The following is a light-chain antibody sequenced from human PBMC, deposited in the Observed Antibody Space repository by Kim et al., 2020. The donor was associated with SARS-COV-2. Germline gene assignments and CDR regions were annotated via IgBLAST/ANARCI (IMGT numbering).Light chain of an antibody. CDR1: QSVSPW. V-gene: IGKV1-5*03. CDR3: QQYNRYLT. CDR2: KAS. Sequence: SASVGDRITITCRASQSVSPWVAWYQQKAGKAPKLLIYKASTLEDGVPSRFSGRGSGTEFTLTIASLQPDDFATYYCQQYNRYLTFGPGTKVDIK. J-gene: IGKJ3*01.